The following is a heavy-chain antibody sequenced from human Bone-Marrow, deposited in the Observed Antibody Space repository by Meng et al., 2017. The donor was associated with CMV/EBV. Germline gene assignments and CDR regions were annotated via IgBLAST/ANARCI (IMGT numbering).Heavy chain of an antibody. CDR1: GGSISSGDYY. Sequence: SETLSLTCTVSGGSISSGDYYWSWIRQPPGKGLEWIGYIYYSGSTYYNPSLKSRVTISVDTSKNQLSLKLSSVTAADTAVYYCASRLVGATSRVFDYWGQGTLVTVSS. CDR2: IYYSGST. J-gene: IGHJ4*02. V-gene: IGHV4-30-4*08. D-gene: IGHD1-26*01. CDR3: ASRLVGATSRVFDY.